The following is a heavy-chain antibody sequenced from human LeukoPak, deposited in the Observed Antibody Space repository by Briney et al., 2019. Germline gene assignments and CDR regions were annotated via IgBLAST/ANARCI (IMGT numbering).Heavy chain of an antibody. CDR3: ARVVEYSSSPGSWFDP. CDR2: IYHSGST. D-gene: IGHD6-6*01. Sequence: TLSLTCTVSGGSISSGGYYWSWIRQPPGKGLEWIGYIYHSGSTYYNPSLKSRVTISVDRSKNQFSLKLSSVTAADTAVYYCARVVEYSSSPGSWFDPWGQGTLVTVSS. J-gene: IGHJ5*02. CDR1: GGSISSGGYY. V-gene: IGHV4-30-2*01.